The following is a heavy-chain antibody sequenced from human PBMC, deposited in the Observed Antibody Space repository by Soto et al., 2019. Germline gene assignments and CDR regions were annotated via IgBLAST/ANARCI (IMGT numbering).Heavy chain of an antibody. Sequence: QVQLVQSGTEVKKPGASVKVSCKASGYTFTNYGITWVRQATGQGLEWMGWMNPISGNTGYAQKFQGRVTMTRNTSISTAYMELRSLTSEDTALYDCARSAGVRSVFPAVWGQGTTVIVSS. CDR3: ARSAGVRSVFPAV. CDR1: GYTFTNYG. J-gene: IGHJ6*02. CDR2: MNPISGNT. V-gene: IGHV1-8*01. D-gene: IGHD2-21*01.